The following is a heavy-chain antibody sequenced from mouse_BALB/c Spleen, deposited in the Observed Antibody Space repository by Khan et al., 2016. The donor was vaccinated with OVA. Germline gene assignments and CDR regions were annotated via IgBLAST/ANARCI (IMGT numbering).Heavy chain of an antibody. V-gene: IGHV1-77*01. CDR2: IYPGSGKT. J-gene: IGHJ4*01. D-gene: IGHD2-12*01. CDR1: GYTFTDYY. CDR3: ARSYDDIYAMDY. Sequence: QVQLQQPGAELARPGASVKLSCKASGYTFTDYYINWVKQRTGQGLEWIGEIYPGSGKTNYNEKFKGKATLTADKSSSTAYMQLSSLTFEDSAVYFCARSYDDIYAMDYWGQGTSVTVSS.